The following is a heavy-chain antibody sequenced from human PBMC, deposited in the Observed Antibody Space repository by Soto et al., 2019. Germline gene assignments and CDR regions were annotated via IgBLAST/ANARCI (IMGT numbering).Heavy chain of an antibody. V-gene: IGHV1-69*06. Sequence: SVKVSCKASGGTFSSYAISWVRQAPGQGLEWMGGIIPIFGTANYAQKFQGRVTITADKSTSTAYMELSSLRSEDTAVYYCARDQDDILTGCPSRPYGMDVWGQGTTVTVSS. CDR1: GGTFSSYA. D-gene: IGHD3-9*01. CDR2: IIPIFGTA. J-gene: IGHJ6*02. CDR3: ARDQDDILTGCPSRPYGMDV.